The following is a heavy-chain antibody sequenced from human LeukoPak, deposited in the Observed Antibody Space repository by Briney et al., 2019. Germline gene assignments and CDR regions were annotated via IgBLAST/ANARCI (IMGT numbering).Heavy chain of an antibody. CDR1: GFIFSSYS. J-gene: IGHJ6*04. V-gene: IGHV3-48*01. D-gene: IGHD3-10*02. CDR3: AELGITMIGGV. CDR2: VSSKSSTM. Sequence: PGGSLRLSCAASGFIFSSYSMNWVRQAPGKGLEWVSYVSSKSSTMHYADSVKGRFTISRDNAKNSLYLQMNSLRAEDTAVYYCAELGITMIGGVWGKGTTVTISS.